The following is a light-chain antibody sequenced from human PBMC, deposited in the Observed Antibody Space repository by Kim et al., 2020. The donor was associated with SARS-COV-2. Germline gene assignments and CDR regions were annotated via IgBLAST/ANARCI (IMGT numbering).Light chain of an antibody. CDR2: AAS. Sequence: SVGDRVTITCRASQSISSYLNWYQQKPGKAPKLLIYAASSLQSGVPSRFSGSGSGTDFTLTISSPQPEDFATYYCQQSYSTPPWTFGQGTKVDIK. CDR1: QSISSY. CDR3: QQSYSTPPWT. V-gene: IGKV1-39*01. J-gene: IGKJ1*01.